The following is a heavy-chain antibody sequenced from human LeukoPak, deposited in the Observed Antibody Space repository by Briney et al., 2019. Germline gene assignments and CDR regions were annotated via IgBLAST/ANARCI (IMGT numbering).Heavy chain of an antibody. CDR1: GFTFSSYA. D-gene: IGHD1-26*01. V-gene: IGHV3-30-3*02. Sequence: GGSLRLSCAASGFTFSSYAMHWVRQAPGKGLEWVAVISYDGSNKYYADSVKGRFTISRDNSKNTLYLQMNSLRAEDTAVYYCAKNSGSFDIWGQGTMVTVSS. J-gene: IGHJ3*02. CDR3: AKNSGSFDI. CDR2: ISYDGSNK.